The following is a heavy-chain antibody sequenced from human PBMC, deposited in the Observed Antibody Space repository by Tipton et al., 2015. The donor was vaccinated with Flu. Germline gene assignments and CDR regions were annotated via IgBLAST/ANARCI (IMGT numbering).Heavy chain of an antibody. Sequence: TLSLTCSVSGDSIDSRYFWGWIRQPPGKGLEWIGNVHQTGSGYYNPSLRSRVTIAVDRPKNQFSLRLTSVTAADTAVYYCATTTNYYYGMDVWGQGISVTVSS. CDR2: VHQTGSG. V-gene: IGHV4-38-2*01. J-gene: IGHJ6*02. D-gene: IGHD1-14*01. CDR3: ATTTNYYYGMDV. CDR1: GDSIDSRYF.